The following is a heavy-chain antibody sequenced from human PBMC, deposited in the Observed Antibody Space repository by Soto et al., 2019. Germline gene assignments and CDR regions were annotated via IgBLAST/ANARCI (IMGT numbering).Heavy chain of an antibody. CDR3: ARGGRRMWAAAGQSNFDY. J-gene: IGHJ4*02. V-gene: IGHV4-34*01. CDR1: GGSFSGYY. Sequence: PSETLSLTCAVYGGSFSGYYWSWIRQPPGKGLEWIGEINHSGSTNYNPSLKSRVTISVDTSKNQFSLKLSSVTAADTAVYYCARGGRRMWAAAGQSNFDYWGQGTLVTVSS. CDR2: INHSGST. D-gene: IGHD6-13*01.